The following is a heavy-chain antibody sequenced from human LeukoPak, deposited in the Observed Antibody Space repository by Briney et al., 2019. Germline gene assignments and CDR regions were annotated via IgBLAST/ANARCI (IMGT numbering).Heavy chain of an antibody. V-gene: IGHV3-74*01. Sequence: PGGSLRLSCAASGFTFSSYWMHWVRQAPGKGLAWVSRINSDGSSTNYADSVKGRFTISRDNAKNTLYLQMNSLRAEDTAVYYCAREGLVDTAMVSAFDIWGQGTMVTVSS. CDR2: INSDGSST. J-gene: IGHJ3*02. CDR1: GFTFSSYW. D-gene: IGHD5-18*01. CDR3: AREGLVDTAMVSAFDI.